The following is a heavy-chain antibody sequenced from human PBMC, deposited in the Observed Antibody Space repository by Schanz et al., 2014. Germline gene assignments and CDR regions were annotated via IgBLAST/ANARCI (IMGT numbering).Heavy chain of an antibody. J-gene: IGHJ4*02. CDR2: ISWNSGSI. Sequence: EVQLVESGGGLVQPGGSLRLSCAASGFTFDDYAMHWVRQAPGKGLEWVSGISWNSGSIGYADSVKGRFTISRDDAKNSLYLQMNSLRAEDTAVYYCIRGDIMVVPGAHFWGQGILVTVSS. CDR1: GFTFDDYA. V-gene: IGHV3-9*01. CDR3: IRGDIMVVPGAHF. D-gene: IGHD2-2*01.